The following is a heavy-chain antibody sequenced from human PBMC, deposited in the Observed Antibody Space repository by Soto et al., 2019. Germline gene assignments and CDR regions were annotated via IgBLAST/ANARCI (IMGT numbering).Heavy chain of an antibody. CDR2: IYWDVDK. D-gene: IGHD3-10*01. CDR3: AHIPNYYPYDWFDP. Sequence: QITLKESGPTLVKPTQTLTLTCTVSGFSLTTRGVGVGWIRQPPGKALECLALIYWDVDKRYSPSLQSRLSITKDTSKNQVVLTMTNVNPVDTATYYCAHIPNYYPYDWFDPWGQGTLVSVSS. CDR1: GFSLTTRGVG. V-gene: IGHV2-5*02. J-gene: IGHJ5*02.